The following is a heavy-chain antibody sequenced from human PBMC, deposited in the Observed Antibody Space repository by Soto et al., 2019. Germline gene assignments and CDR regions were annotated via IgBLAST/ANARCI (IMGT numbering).Heavy chain of an antibody. CDR3: AKCSDNYGSLSDY. J-gene: IGHJ4*02. D-gene: IGHD4-17*01. CDR2: ISGSGGST. CDR1: GFTFSSYA. Sequence: EVQLLESGGGLVQPGGSLRLSCAASGFTFSSYAMSWVRQAPGKGLEWVSAISGSGGSTYYADSVKGRFTISRDNSKNTLYLQMNSMRAEDTAVYYCAKCSDNYGSLSDYWGQGTLVTVSS. V-gene: IGHV3-23*01.